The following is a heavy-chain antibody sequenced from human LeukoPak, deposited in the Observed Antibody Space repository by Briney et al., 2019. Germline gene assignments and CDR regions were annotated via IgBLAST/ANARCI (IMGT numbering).Heavy chain of an antibody. D-gene: IGHD6-13*01. CDR2: IKPDGTTK. J-gene: IGHJ4*02. CDR3: ARSIPYGTTWYGRSDY. CDR1: GFPFSSYA. V-gene: IGHV3-7*03. Sequence: GSLRLSFAASGFPFSSYAMSWVRQAPGKGLEWVANIKPDGTTKFYVDSVKGRFTISRDNALNSLYLQMNSLRAEDTAIYYCARSIPYGTTWYGRSDYWGQGTLVTVSS.